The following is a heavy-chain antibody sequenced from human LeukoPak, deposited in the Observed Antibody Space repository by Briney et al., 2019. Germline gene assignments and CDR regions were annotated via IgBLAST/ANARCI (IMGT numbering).Heavy chain of an antibody. CDR3: AKDLSLDSSGYDY. V-gene: IGHV3-30*18. D-gene: IGHD3-22*01. CDR2: ISYDGSNK. Sequence: GGSLRLSCAASGFTFSSYGMHWVRQAPGKGLEWVAVISYDGSNKYYADSVKGRFTISRDNSKNTLYLQMNSLRAEDTAVYYCAKDLSLDSSGYDYWGQGTLVTVSS. CDR1: GFTFSSYG. J-gene: IGHJ4*02.